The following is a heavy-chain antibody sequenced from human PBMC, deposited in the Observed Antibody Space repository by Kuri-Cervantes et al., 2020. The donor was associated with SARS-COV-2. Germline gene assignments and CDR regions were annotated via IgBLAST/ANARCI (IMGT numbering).Heavy chain of an antibody. V-gene: IGHV4-34*01. CDR2: IYYSGST. Sequence: SETLSLTCAVYGGSFSGYYWSWIRQPPGKGLEWIGSIYYSGSTYYNPSLKSRATISVDTSKNQFSLKLSSVTAADTAVYYCARQSDSVDYWGQGTLVTVSS. CDR3: ARQSDSVDY. D-gene: IGHD2-15*01. CDR1: GGSFSGYY. J-gene: IGHJ4*02.